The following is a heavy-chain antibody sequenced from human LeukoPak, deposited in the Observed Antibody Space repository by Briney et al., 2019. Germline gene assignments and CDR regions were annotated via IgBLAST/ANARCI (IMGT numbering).Heavy chain of an antibody. D-gene: IGHD1-14*01. J-gene: IGHJ6*03. CDR1: GFTFSSYA. V-gene: IGHV3-30-3*01. Sequence: GGSLRLSCAASGFTFSSYAMHWVRQAPGKGLEWVAVISYDGSNKYYADSVKGRFTISRDNSKNTLYLQMNSLRAEDTAVYYCARAMQGTGHYYMDVWGKGTTVTVSS. CDR3: ARAMQGTGHYYMDV. CDR2: ISYDGSNK.